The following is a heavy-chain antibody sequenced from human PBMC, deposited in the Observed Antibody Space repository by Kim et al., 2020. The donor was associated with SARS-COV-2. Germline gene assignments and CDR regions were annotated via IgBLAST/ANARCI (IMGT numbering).Heavy chain of an antibody. J-gene: IGHJ6*02. Sequence: SETLSLTCTVSGGSISSYYWSWIRQPPGKGLEWIGYIYYSGSTNYNPSLKSRVTISVDTSKNQFSLKLSSVTAADTAVYYCARGEDIAAAGIIGYYYGMDVWGQGTTVTVSS. V-gene: IGHV4-59*01. CDR2: IYYSGST. CDR1: GGSISSYY. CDR3: ARGEDIAAAGIIGYYYGMDV. D-gene: IGHD6-13*01.